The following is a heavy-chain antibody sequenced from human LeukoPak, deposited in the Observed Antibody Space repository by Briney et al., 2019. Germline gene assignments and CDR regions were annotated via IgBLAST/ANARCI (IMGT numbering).Heavy chain of an antibody. Sequence: SETLSLTCTVSGGSINSYYWSWIRQPPGKGLEWIGEIYHSGSTNYNPSLKSRATISVDKSKGQFSLKLSSVTAADTAIYYCARKPTTSDAFDMWGQGTMVTVSS. D-gene: IGHD1-26*01. CDR2: IYHSGST. CDR3: ARKPTTSDAFDM. J-gene: IGHJ3*02. V-gene: IGHV4-59*12. CDR1: GGSINSYY.